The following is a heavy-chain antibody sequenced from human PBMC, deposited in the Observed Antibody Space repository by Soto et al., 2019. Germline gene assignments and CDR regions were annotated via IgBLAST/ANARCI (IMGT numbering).Heavy chain of an antibody. CDR2: ISGSGGST. CDR3: AKSPRLILTGYYDAFDI. J-gene: IGHJ3*02. D-gene: IGHD3-9*01. Sequence: PGGSLRLSCAASGFTFSSYAMSWVRQAPGKGLEWVSAISGSGGSTYYADSVKGRFTISRDNSKNTLYLQMNSLRAEDTAVYYCAKSPRLILTGYYDAFDIWGQGTMVTVSS. V-gene: IGHV3-23*01. CDR1: GFTFSSYA.